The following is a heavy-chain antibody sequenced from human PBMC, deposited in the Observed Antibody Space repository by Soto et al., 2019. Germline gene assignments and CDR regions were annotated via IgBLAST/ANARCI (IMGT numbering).Heavy chain of an antibody. V-gene: IGHV5-51*01. CDR2: IYPGDSDT. J-gene: IGHJ4*02. Sequence: GESLKISCKGSGYSFTNYWIGWVRQMPGKGLEWMGIIYPGDSDTRYSPSFQGQVTISADRSISTAYVQWSSLKASDTAMYYCARLHSASYRSPLRYWGQGTLVTVSS. CDR3: ARLHSASYRSPLRY. CDR1: GYSFTNYW. D-gene: IGHD1-26*01.